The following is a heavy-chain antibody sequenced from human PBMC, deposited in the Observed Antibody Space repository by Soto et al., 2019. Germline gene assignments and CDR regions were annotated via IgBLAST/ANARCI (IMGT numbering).Heavy chain of an antibody. V-gene: IGHV1-18*01. CDR1: GYTFTSYG. D-gene: IGHD2-2*01. CDR2: ISAYNGNT. Sequence: ASVKVSCKASGYTFTSYGISWVRQAPGQGLEWMGWISAYNGNTNYAQKHQGRVTMTTDTSTSTAYMELRSLRSDDTAVYYCARGDIVVVPAAMPGDAFDIWGQGTMVTVSS. CDR3: ARGDIVVVPAAMPGDAFDI. J-gene: IGHJ3*02.